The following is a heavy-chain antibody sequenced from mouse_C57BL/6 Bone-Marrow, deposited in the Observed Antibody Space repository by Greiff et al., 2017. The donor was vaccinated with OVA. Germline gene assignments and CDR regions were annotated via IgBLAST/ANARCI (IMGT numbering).Heavy chain of an antibody. CDR1: GFSLTSYG. J-gene: IGHJ4*01. CDR2: IWSDGST. D-gene: IGHD1-1*01. Sequence: VKLVESGPGLVAPSQSLSITCTVSGFSLTSYGVHWVRQPPGKGLEWLVVIWSDGSTTYNSALKSRLSISKDNSKSQVFLKMNSLQTDDTAMYYCARRGGSSHYYAMDYWGQGTSVTVSS. CDR3: ARRGGSSHYYAMDY. V-gene: IGHV2-6*03.